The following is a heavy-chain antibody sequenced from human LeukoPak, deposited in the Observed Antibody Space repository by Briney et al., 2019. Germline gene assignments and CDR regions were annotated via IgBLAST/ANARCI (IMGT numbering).Heavy chain of an antibody. CDR3: ARGAQTMVRGVIMYFDY. CDR1: GGSFSGYY. Sequence: SETLSLTCAVYGGSFSGYYWSWIRQPPGKGLEWIGEIDHSGSTNCNPSLKSRVTISVDTSKNQFSLKLSSVTAADTAVYYCARGAQTMVRGVIMYFDYWGQGTLITVSS. J-gene: IGHJ4*02. V-gene: IGHV4-34*01. CDR2: IDHSGST. D-gene: IGHD3-10*01.